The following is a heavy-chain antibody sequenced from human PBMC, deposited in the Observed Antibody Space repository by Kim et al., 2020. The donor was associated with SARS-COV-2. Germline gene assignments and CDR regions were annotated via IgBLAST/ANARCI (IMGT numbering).Heavy chain of an antibody. Sequence: SETLSLTCTVSGGSISSSSYYWGWIRQPPGKGLEWIGSIYYSGSTYYNPSLKSRVTISVDTSKNQFSLKLSSVTAADTAVYYCARDNHAVLRYFDWSGSFDIWGQGTMVTVSS. D-gene: IGHD3-9*01. J-gene: IGHJ3*02. V-gene: IGHV4-39*07. CDR3: ARDNHAVLRYFDWSGSFDI. CDR1: GGSISSSSYY. CDR2: IYYSGST.